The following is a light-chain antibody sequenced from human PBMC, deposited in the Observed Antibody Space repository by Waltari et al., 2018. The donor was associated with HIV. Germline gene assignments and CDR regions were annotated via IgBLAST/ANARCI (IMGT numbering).Light chain of an antibody. CDR2: DVT. CDR3: CSYAGSPWV. J-gene: IGLJ2*01. Sequence: QSALTQPRSVSGSPGQSVTISCTGTSSDVGGYNSVSWYQHPPGKAPQLMIYDVTKRPSGVPDRFSGSKAGNTASLTISGIQAEDEADYYCCSYAGSPWVFGGGTKLTVL. V-gene: IGLV2-11*01. CDR1: SSDVGGYNS.